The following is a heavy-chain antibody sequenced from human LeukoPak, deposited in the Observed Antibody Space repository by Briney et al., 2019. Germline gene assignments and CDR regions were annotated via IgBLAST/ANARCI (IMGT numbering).Heavy chain of an antibody. J-gene: IGHJ4*02. D-gene: IGHD3-22*01. V-gene: IGHV4-38-2*02. Sequence: SETLSLTCNVPVYSLSTGYYWGWIRQPPGKGLEWIGSAFHSGNSFYNPSLKSRVTISLDTSKNQFSLKQSSVTAEDTAVYYCARDSSNYDSTVDSWGQGTLVTVSS. CDR2: AFHSGNS. CDR1: VYSLSTGYY. CDR3: ARDSSNYDSTVDS.